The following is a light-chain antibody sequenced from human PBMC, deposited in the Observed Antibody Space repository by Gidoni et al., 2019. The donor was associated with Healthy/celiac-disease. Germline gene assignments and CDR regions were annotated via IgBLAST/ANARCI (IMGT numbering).Light chain of an antibody. V-gene: IGKV4-1*01. J-gene: IGKJ5*01. CDR2: WAS. CDR1: QSVLYSSNNKNY. CDR3: QQYYSTPT. Sequence: DIVMTQSPDSLAVSLGERATINCKSSQSVLYSSNNKNYLAWYQKKPGPPPKLLIYWASTRESGVPDRFSGSGSGTDFTLTISSLQAEDVAVYYCQQYYSTPTFGQGTRLEIK.